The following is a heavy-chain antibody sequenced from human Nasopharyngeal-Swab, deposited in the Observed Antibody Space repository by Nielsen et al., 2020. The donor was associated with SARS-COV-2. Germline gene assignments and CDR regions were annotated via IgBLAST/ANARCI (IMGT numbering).Heavy chain of an antibody. J-gene: IGHJ4*02. V-gene: IGHV3-30*18. CDR2: ISYDGSNE. CDR3: AKVGGSGSFDY. CDR1: GFTFSSSG. Sequence: GGSLRLSCAASGFTFSSSGMDWVRQAPGKGLEWVAVISYDGSNEYYGDSVKGRFTISRDNSKNTLYLQMNSLRAEDTAVYYCAKVGGSGSFDYWGQGTLVTVSS. D-gene: IGHD3-10*01.